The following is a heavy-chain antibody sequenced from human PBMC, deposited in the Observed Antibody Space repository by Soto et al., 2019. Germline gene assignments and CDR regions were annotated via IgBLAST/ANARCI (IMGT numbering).Heavy chain of an antibody. Sequence: EVQLLESGGGLAQPGGSLRLSYAASGFAFSPYGMSWVRQAPGKGLEWVSSITSTGGTTYYADSVKGRFTISRDNSKNTLYLQMNSLRAEDTAVYYCAKVGISGTKYFEYWGQGSLLTVSS. J-gene: IGHJ4*02. V-gene: IGHV3-23*01. D-gene: IGHD1-20*01. CDR1: GFAFSPYG. CDR3: AKVGISGTKYFEY. CDR2: ITSTGGTT.